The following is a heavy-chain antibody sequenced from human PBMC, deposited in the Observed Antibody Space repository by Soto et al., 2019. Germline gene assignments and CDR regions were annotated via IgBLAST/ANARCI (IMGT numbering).Heavy chain of an antibody. Sequence: EVQLVESGGGLVQPGRSLRLSCAASGFTFDDYAMHWVRQAPGQGLEWVSGISWNSGSIGYADSVKGRFTISRDNAKNSLYLQMNSLRAEDTALYYCANDIYSAYSSGWYSDYWGQGTLVTVSS. D-gene: IGHD6-19*01. CDR2: ISWNSGSI. CDR3: ANDIYSAYSSGWYSDY. J-gene: IGHJ4*02. V-gene: IGHV3-9*01. CDR1: GFTFDDYA.